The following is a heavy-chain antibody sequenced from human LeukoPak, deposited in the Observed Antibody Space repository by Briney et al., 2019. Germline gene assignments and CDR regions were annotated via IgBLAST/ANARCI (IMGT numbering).Heavy chain of an antibody. Sequence: ASVKVSCKASGYTFTGYYMHWVRQAPGQGLEWMGWINPNSGGTNYAQKFQGRVTMTRDTSISTAYMELSRLRSDDTAVYYCAREGGGATGYTFDYWGQGTLVTVSS. V-gene: IGHV1-2*02. CDR3: AREGGGATGYTFDY. CDR2: INPNSGGT. J-gene: IGHJ4*02. D-gene: IGHD1-26*01. CDR1: GYTFTGYY.